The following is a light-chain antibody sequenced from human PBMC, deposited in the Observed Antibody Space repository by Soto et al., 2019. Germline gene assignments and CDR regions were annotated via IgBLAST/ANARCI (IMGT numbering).Light chain of an antibody. Sequence: QSALTQPRSLSGSPGQSVTISFTGTSSDVGTYNYVSWYQQHPGKAPKLMIYDVSQPPSRVPDRFSGSKSGNTASLTISGLQAEDESDYYCCSYAGRYTSVFGGGTKLTVL. V-gene: IGLV2-11*01. CDR3: CSYAGRYTSV. CDR1: SSDVGTYNY. J-gene: IGLJ2*01. CDR2: DVS.